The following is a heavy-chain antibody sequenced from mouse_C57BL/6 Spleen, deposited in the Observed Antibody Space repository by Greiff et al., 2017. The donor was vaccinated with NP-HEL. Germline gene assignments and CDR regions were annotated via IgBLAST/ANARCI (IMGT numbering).Heavy chain of an antibody. D-gene: IGHD1-1*01. CDR3: ARPITAVEGNYFDY. CDR1: GYAFSSYW. J-gene: IGHJ2*01. V-gene: IGHV1-80*01. CDR2: IYPGDGDT. Sequence: VQLQQSGAELVKPGASVKISCKASGYAFSSYWMNWVKQRPGKGLEWIGQIYPGDGDTNYNGKFKGKATLTADKSSSTAYMQLSSLTSEDSAVYFCARPITAVEGNYFDYWGQGTTLTVSS.